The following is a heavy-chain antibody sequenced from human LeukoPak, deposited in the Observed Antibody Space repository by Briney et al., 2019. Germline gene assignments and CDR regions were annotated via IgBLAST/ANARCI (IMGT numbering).Heavy chain of an antibody. Sequence: GGSLRLSCAASGFTFSSYGMHWVRQAPGKGLEWVAVISYDGSNKYYADSVKGRFTISRDNSKNTLYLQMNSLRAEDTAVYYCAKDIIGYDFSGLDYWGQGTLVTVSS. D-gene: IGHD3-3*01. CDR1: GFTFSSYG. V-gene: IGHV3-30*18. J-gene: IGHJ4*02. CDR2: ISYDGSNK. CDR3: AKDIIGYDFSGLDY.